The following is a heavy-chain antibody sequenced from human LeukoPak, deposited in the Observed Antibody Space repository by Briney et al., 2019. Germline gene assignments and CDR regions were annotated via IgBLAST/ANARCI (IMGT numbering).Heavy chain of an antibody. CDR3: ARVAVTRYFDY. D-gene: IGHD4-17*01. CDR1: GFTVSSNF. CDR2: IYSGGNT. V-gene: IGHV3-53*01. J-gene: IGHJ4*02. Sequence: GGSLRLSCAASGFTVSSNFMTWVRQAPGKGLEWVSVIYSGGNTYYTDSVKGRFTISRDNSKNTPYLQMNSLRAEDTAVYYCARVAVTRYFDYWGQGTLVTVSS.